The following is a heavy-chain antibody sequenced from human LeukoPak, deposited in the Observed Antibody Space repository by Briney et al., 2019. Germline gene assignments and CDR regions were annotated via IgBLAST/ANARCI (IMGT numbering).Heavy chain of an antibody. D-gene: IGHD5-24*01. Sequence: SETLSLTCTVSGGSISSYYWSWIRQPPGKGLEWIGYIYYSGSTYYNPSLKRRVTISVDTSKNQFSLKLSSVTAADTAVYYCARDRDGAQPDYWGQGTLVTVSS. J-gene: IGHJ4*02. CDR1: GGSISSYY. CDR3: ARDRDGAQPDY. CDR2: IYYSGST. V-gene: IGHV4-59*12.